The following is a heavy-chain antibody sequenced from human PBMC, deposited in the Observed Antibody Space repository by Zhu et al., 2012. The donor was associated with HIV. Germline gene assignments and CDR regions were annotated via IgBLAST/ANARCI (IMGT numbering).Heavy chain of an antibody. CDR1: GGSIRSGDYF. D-gene: IGHD3-16*01. CDR3: ARGKLMSPLWGLYPPEGFDN. CDR2: INYSGST. Sequence: QVQLRESGPGLVKPSQTLSLTCAVAGGSIRSGDYFWSWIRQPPGEGLEWIGYINYSGSTYYNPALKSRLIMSVDTSKNQFSLTLRFVTVADTAVYYCARGKLMSPLWGLYPPEGFDNWGQGTMVTVSS. J-gene: IGHJ3*02. V-gene: IGHV4-30-4*01.